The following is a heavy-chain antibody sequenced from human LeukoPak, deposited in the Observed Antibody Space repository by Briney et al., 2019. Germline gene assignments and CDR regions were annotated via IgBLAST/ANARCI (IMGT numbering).Heavy chain of an antibody. CDR2: INTCGST. CDR3: AATYYDFWSGYSGWFDP. J-gene: IGHJ5*02. V-gene: IGHV4-34*01. CDR1: GVSFSGFY. D-gene: IGHD3-3*01. Sequence: KPSETLSLTCAVYGVSFSGFYWRWVPRPPGKGWEGYGEINTCGSTNYNPSLKSRVTRSVDTSKNQFSMKLSSVTAADAAVYYCAATYYDFWSGYSGWFDPWGQGTLVTVSS.